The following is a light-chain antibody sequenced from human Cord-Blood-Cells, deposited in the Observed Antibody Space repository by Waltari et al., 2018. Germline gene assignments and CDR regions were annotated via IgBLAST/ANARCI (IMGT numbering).Light chain of an antibody. V-gene: IGKV3-15*01. J-gene: IGKJ1*01. CDR3: QQYNNWPQT. CDR2: GAS. Sequence: EIVMTQSPATLSVSPGERATLSCRASQSVSSNLAWYQQKPGQAPRLLIYGASTRATGIPAGLISSGSGTEFTPTISSLQSEDFAVYYCQQYNNWPQTFGQGTKVEIK. CDR1: QSVSSN.